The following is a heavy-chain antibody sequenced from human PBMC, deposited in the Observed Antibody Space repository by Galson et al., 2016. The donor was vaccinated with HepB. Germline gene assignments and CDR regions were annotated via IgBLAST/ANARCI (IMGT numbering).Heavy chain of an antibody. CDR3: ARDVQYRFDS. D-gene: IGHD2/OR15-2a*01. V-gene: IGHV1-18*01. CDR2: ISTYSGNT. CDR1: GYTFTTSG. J-gene: IGHJ4*02. Sequence: SVQVSCKASGYTFTTSGISWVRPAPGQGLEWMGWISTYSGNTKYAQKFQGGLTLTTDSSTTTAYMELRSLRFDDTAPYYCARDVQYRFDSWGQGTLVTVSS.